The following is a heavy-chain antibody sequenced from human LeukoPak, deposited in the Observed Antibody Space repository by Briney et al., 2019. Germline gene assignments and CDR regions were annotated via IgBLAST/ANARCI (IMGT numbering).Heavy chain of an antibody. J-gene: IGHJ3*01. V-gene: IGHV4-59*08. Sequence: SETLSLTCTVSGGSISGYYWTWIRQPPGKGLQWIGYIYYSGSTTYNPSLSTRLTISVDTSKNQFSLNLRSVTAADTAVYYCARHRQYDADAFDVWGQGTVVPVSS. CDR2: IYYSGST. D-gene: IGHD2/OR15-2a*01. CDR1: GGSISGYY. CDR3: ARHRQYDADAFDV.